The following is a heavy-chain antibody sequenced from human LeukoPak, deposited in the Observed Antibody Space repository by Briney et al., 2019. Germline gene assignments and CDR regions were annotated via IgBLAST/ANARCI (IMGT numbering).Heavy chain of an antibody. J-gene: IGHJ4*02. Sequence: MSSETLSLTCTVSGDSISSSSYYWDWIRQPPGKGLEWIGSTFYSGSTYYNPSLKSRVTISVDTSKNQFSLRLSSVTAADTAVYYCARVEYYYESRAKTGFDHWGQGTLVTVSS. V-gene: IGHV4-39*01. CDR1: GDSISSSSYY. D-gene: IGHD3-22*01. CDR2: TFYSGST. CDR3: ARVEYYYESRAKTGFDH.